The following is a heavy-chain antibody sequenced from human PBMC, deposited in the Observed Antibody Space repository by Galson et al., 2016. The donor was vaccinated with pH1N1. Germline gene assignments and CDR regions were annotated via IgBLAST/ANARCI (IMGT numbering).Heavy chain of an antibody. V-gene: IGHV3-7*01. J-gene: IGHJ4*02. D-gene: IGHD3-16*02. CDR1: GFTFSNYW. CDR2: IKEDGSEK. Sequence: SLRLSCAASGFTFSNYWMHWVRQVPGKGLEWVANIKEDGSEKYYVDSVRGQFTISRDNAKSSLYLQMNSLRDEDTALYYCARAIGSRSSYWGQGTLVTVSS. CDR3: ARAIGSRSSY.